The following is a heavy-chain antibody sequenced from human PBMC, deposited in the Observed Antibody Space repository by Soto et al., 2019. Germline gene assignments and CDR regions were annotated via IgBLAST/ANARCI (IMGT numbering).Heavy chain of an antibody. V-gene: IGHV4-38-2*02. D-gene: IGHD2-2*01. J-gene: IGHJ5*02. CDR2: IYHSGST. CDR3: ARDSLRYCSSTSCSRGWFDP. CDR1: GYSISSGYY. Sequence: PSETLSLTXAVSGYSISSGYYWGWIRQPPGKGLEWIGSIYHSGSTYYNPSLKSRVTISVDTSKNQFSLKLSSVTAADTAVYYCARDSLRYCSSTSCSRGWFDPWGQGTLVTVSS.